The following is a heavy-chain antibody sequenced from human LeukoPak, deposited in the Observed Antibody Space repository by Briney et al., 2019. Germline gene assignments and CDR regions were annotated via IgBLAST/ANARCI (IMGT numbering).Heavy chain of an antibody. J-gene: IGHJ4*02. V-gene: IGHV3-23*01. CDR3: ATGGRYYNDY. D-gene: IGHD3-10*01. CDR1: GSTFSSYA. CDR2: ITGSGGST. Sequence: GGSLTLSCAASGSTFSSYAMTWVREAPGKGLEWVSSITGSGGSTFYADSVKGRFTISRDNSKSTLYLQMNSLRAEDTAVYYCATGGRYYNDYWGQGTLVTVSS.